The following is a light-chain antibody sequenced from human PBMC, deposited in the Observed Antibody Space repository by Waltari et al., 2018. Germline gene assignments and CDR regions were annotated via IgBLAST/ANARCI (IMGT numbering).Light chain of an antibody. Sequence: IQMTQSPSSLSAYVGDRVTLTCRASETIRIYLNLYQQKPGKAPKLLINTASRLQSRVPSRFSGSGSGTDFTLTISTLQHEDFATYYCQQSYSIPLTFGGGTKVEIK. CDR1: ETIRIY. CDR3: QQSYSIPLT. J-gene: IGKJ4*01. CDR2: TAS. V-gene: IGKV1-39*01.